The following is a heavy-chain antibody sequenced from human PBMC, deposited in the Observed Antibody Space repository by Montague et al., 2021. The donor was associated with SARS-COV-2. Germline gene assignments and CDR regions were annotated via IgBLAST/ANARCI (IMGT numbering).Heavy chain of an antibody. D-gene: IGHD6-6*01. CDR3: ARHRRQGLTSDSSVDY. J-gene: IGHJ4*02. CDR2: IFYSGST. CDR1: GGSISSYY. V-gene: IGHV4-59*08. Sequence: SETLSLTCTVSGGSISSYYWSWIRQPPGKGLEWIGYIFYSGSTNYNPSLKSRVTISVDTSKNQFSLKLSSVTAADTAVYYCARHRRQGLTSDSSVDYWGQGTLVTVSS.